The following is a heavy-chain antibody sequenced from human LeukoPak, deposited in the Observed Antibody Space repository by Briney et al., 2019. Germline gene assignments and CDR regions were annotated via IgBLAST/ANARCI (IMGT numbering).Heavy chain of an antibody. J-gene: IGHJ4*02. V-gene: IGHV4-39*07. Sequence: PSGTLSLTCSVSGGSITKNGYYWGWIRQSPETGLEWIGSMHYSGSTYYNPSLNSRVTISVDTSKNQFSLKLSSVTAADTAVYYCARLAKLWSRSDYWGQGTLVTVSS. CDR1: GGSITKNGYY. D-gene: IGHD5-18*01. CDR3: ARLAKLWSRSDY. CDR2: MHYSGST.